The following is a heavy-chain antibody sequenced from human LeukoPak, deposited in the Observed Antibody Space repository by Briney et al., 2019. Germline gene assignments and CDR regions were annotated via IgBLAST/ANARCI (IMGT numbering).Heavy chain of an antibody. V-gene: IGHV3-30-3*01. Sequence: GRSLRLSCAASGFTFSSYAMHWVRQAPGKGLEWVAVISYDGSNKYYADSVKGRFTISRDNSKNTLYLQMSSLRAEDTAVYYCARGGYSYGSVKDFDYWGQGTLVTVSS. CDR1: GFTFSSYA. J-gene: IGHJ4*02. D-gene: IGHD5-18*01. CDR3: ARGGYSYGSVKDFDY. CDR2: ISYDGSNK.